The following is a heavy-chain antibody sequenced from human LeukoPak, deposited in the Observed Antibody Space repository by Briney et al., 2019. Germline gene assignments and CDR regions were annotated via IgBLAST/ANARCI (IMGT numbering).Heavy chain of an antibody. D-gene: IGHD2-15*01. V-gene: IGHV3-13*04. CDR1: GFTFSNYD. Sequence: PGGSLRLSCAASGFTFSNYDMHWVRQVAGKGLEWVAYIGTASDTYYLGSVRGRFTISRENGWNSLYLQMNSLTVGDTAVYFCARALTGACRRGHCYSSAFDLWGQGTMVTVSS. J-gene: IGHJ3*01. CDR2: IGTASDT. CDR3: ARALTGACRRGHCYSSAFDL.